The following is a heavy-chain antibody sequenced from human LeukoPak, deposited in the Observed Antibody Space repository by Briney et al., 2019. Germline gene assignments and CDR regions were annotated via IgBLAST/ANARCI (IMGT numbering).Heavy chain of an antibody. V-gene: IGHV3-53*01. D-gene: IGHD1-26*01. Sequence: GGSLRLSCAASGFTVSSNYMSWVRQAPGKGLEWVSVIYSGGSTYYADSVTGRFTISRDNSRNTLYLQMNSLRGDDTAVYYCAKDVGKWESLHFFDYWGQGTLVTVSS. CDR1: GFTVSSNY. J-gene: IGHJ4*02. CDR3: AKDVGKWESLHFFDY. CDR2: IYSGGST.